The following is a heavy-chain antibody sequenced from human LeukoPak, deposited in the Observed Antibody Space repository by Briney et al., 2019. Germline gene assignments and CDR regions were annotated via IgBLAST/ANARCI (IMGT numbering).Heavy chain of an antibody. J-gene: IGHJ3*02. CDR3: ARQRWAAGDDAFDI. D-gene: IGHD1-26*01. CDR2: IFYSGST. V-gene: IGHV4-39*01. Sequence: SETLSLTCTVSGGSISRNNYYWGWIRQPPGKGLEWIGSIFYSGSTYNNPSLKSRVTISVDTSTNQFSLRLSSATAADTAMFYCARQRWAAGDDAFDIWGLGTMVTVSS. CDR1: GGSISRNNYY.